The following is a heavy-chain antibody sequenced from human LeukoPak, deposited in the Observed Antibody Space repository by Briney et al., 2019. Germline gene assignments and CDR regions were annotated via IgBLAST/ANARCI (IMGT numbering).Heavy chain of an antibody. J-gene: IGHJ4*02. Sequence: ASVKVSCKASGYPFTGYYLHWVRQAPGQGLEWMGWISTYNGNTNYAQKLQGRVTMTTDTSTSTAYMELRSLRSDDTAVYYCAKDRWRDGSSSFDNWGQGTLVTVSS. CDR3: AKDRWRDGSSSFDN. D-gene: IGHD6-6*01. CDR1: GYPFTGYY. V-gene: IGHV1-18*04. CDR2: ISTYNGNT.